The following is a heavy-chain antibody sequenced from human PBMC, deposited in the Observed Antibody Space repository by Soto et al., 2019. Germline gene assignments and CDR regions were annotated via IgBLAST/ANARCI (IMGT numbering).Heavy chain of an antibody. V-gene: IGHV1-18*01. CDR2: ISAYNGNT. Sequence: ASVKVSCKASGYTFTSYGIGWVRQAPGQGLEWMGWISAYNGNTNYAQKLQGRVTMTTDTSTSTAYMELRSLRSDDTAVYYCARDQSSSWPQGAFDIWGQGTMVTVSS. D-gene: IGHD6-13*01. J-gene: IGHJ3*02. CDR1: GYTFTSYG. CDR3: ARDQSSSWPQGAFDI.